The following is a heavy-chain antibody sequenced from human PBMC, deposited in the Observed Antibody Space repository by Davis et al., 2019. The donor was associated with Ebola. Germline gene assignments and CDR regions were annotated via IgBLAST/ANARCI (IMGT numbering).Heavy chain of an antibody. J-gene: IGHJ4*02. D-gene: IGHD3-10*01. CDR3: ARGGGSTQSGIDY. CDR1: RYSFPPSC. V-gene: IGHV1-18*01. CDR2: ISAYNGMT. Sequence: ASVKVSCKASRYSFPPSCITWVRQAPGQGLEWVGWISAYNGMTNYVQKLQGRVTMTTDTSTSTAYMELRSLRSDDTAVYYCARGGGSTQSGIDYWGQGTLVTVSS.